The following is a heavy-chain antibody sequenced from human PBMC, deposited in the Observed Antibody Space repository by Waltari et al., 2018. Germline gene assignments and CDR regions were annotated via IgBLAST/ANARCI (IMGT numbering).Heavy chain of an antibody. V-gene: IGHV1-2*02. D-gene: IGHD1-1*01. Sequence: QVQLLQSGAEVKRPGASVKVSCKASGYTFTDYYLHWVRQAPGQGLEWMGWINTHDGGSKRAQKFRDRLIITRDASISTTYMELRSLTSDDTAVYYCARYEPQLRHDYWGQGVVVNVSS. CDR3: ARYEPQLRHDY. J-gene: IGHJ4*02. CDR2: INTHDGGS. CDR1: GYTFTDYY.